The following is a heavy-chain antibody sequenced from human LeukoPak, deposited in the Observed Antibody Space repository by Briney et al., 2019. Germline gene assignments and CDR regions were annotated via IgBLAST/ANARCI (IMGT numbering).Heavy chain of an antibody. V-gene: IGHV1-8*01. D-gene: IGHD3-3*01. CDR1: GYTFTSYD. CDR3: ARGRYYDFWSGYSNWFDP. Sequence: ASVKVSCKASGYTFTSYDINWVRQATGQGLERMGWMNPNSGNTGYAQKFQGRVTMTRNTSISTAYMELSSLRSEDTAVYYCARGRYYDFWSGYSNWFDPWGQGTLVTVSS. CDR2: MNPNSGNT. J-gene: IGHJ5*02.